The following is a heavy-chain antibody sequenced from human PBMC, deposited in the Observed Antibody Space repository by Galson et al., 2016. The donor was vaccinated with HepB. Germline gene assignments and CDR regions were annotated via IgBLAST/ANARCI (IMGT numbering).Heavy chain of an antibody. CDR2: IIFTLGPP. V-gene: IGHV1-69*13. Sequence: SVKVSCKASGGTLNNFVISWVRQAPGQGLESLGGIIFTLGPPSYAQKFQGRVTITADESTSTAYMELSSLRSEDTAVYYCARVAAAMRGPLDRWGQGTLVTVSS. J-gene: IGHJ5*02. CDR3: ARVAAAMRGPLDR. CDR1: GGTLNNFV. D-gene: IGHD2-2*01.